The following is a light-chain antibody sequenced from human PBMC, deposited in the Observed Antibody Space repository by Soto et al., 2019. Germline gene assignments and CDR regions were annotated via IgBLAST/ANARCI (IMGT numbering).Light chain of an antibody. CDR2: GAS. J-gene: IGKJ3*01. Sequence: DIQMTQSPSSVSASVGDRVTITCRAGQSISSYLNWYQQKPGKAPKLLIYGASSLQSGVPSRFSGSGSGTDFTHTISSLQPEDFATYYCQLTYSTTFTFGPGTKVDIK. CDR1: QSISSY. CDR3: QLTYSTTFT. V-gene: IGKV1-39*01.